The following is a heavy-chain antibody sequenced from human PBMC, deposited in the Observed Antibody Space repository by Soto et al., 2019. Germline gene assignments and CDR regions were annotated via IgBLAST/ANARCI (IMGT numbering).Heavy chain of an antibody. V-gene: IGHV1-69*01. Sequence: QVQLVQSGAEVKKPGSSVKVSCKASGGTFSSYAISWVRQAPGQGLEWMGGIIPIFGTANYAQKFQGRVTSTADESTSTAYMELSSLRSEDTAVYYCARDSIYCSGGSCYSSFDYWGQGTLVTVSS. CDR1: GGTFSSYA. CDR2: IIPIFGTA. CDR3: ARDSIYCSGGSCYSSFDY. J-gene: IGHJ4*02. D-gene: IGHD2-15*01.